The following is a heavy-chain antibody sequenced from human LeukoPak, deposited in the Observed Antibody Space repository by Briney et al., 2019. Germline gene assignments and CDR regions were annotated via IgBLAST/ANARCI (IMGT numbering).Heavy chain of an antibody. D-gene: IGHD3-3*01. CDR1: GGSISSYY. J-gene: IGHJ5*02. CDR2: IYISGST. Sequence: SETLSLTCTVSGGSISSYYWSWIRQPAGKGLEWIGRIYISGSTNYNPSLKSRVTMSVDTSKNQFSLKLSSVTAADTAVYYCARDSGDFWSGYYTANWFDPWGQGTLVTVSS. CDR3: ARDSGDFWSGYYTANWFDP. V-gene: IGHV4-4*07.